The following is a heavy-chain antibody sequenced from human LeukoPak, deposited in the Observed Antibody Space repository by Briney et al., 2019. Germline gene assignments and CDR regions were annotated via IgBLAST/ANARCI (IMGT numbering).Heavy chain of an antibody. Sequence: GGSLRLSCAASGFTFSSYAMIWVRKAPGKGREWVSAISGSGGSTYYADSVKGRFTISRDNSKNTLYLQMNSLRAEDTAVYYCAKDALVVVPAAIDWFDPWGQGTLVTVSS. CDR1: GFTFSSYA. V-gene: IGHV3-23*01. J-gene: IGHJ5*02. CDR3: AKDALVVVPAAIDWFDP. CDR2: ISGSGGST. D-gene: IGHD2-2*01.